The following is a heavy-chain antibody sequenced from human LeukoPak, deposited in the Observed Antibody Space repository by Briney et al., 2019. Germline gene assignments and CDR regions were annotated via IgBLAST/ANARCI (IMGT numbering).Heavy chain of an antibody. CDR2: ISGRGGST. D-gene: IGHD6-13*01. Sequence: RGSLRLSCAAPGFTFSSSAMSWVRQSPGKGLEWVSAISGRGGSTYYADSVKGRFTISRDSSKNTLYLQMNSLRAEDTAVYYCAKDSSSSWTGPFVDYWGQGTLVTVSS. J-gene: IGHJ4*02. CDR3: AKDSSSSWTGPFVDY. V-gene: IGHV3-23*01. CDR1: GFTFSSSA.